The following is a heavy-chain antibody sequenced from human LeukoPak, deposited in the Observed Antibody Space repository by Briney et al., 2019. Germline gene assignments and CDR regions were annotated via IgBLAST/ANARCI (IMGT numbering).Heavy chain of an antibody. D-gene: IGHD2-21*01. CDR3: ARVANQTFDI. V-gene: IGHV1-2*02. CDR2: IYPDSGGT. Sequence: ASLKVSCKASGYTFTDYYMHWVRQAPGHGLEWMGWIYPDSGGTNYAQKFQGRVTMTRDTSTSTVYMELSSLRSEDTAVYYCARVANQTFDIWGQGTMVTVSS. J-gene: IGHJ3*02. CDR1: GYTFTDYY.